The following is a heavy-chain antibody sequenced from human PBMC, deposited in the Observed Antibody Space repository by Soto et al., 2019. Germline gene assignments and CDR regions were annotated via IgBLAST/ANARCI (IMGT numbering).Heavy chain of an antibody. J-gene: IGHJ6*02. CDR2: IYPGDSDT. CDR1: GYTFPNYW. D-gene: IGHD3-9*01. Sequence: RGESLKISCKASGYTFPNYWIGWVRQMPEKGLEWMGVIYPGDSDTRYSPSFQGQVTISADKSISTAYLQWSSLKASDTAMYYCAFLPYYDILTGYYTHLIDYGMDVWGQGTTVTVSS. CDR3: AFLPYYDILTGYYTHLIDYGMDV. V-gene: IGHV5-51*01.